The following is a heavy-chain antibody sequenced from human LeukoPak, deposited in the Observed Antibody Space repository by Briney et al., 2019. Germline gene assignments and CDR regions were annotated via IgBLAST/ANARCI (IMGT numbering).Heavy chain of an antibody. CDR3: ARHSIAAAGMGAGMDV. CDR2: IYPGDSDT. V-gene: IGHV5-51*01. Sequence: GKSLKISSKGSGYSFTSNWNGWVSQMPGKGLQWMGIIYPGDSDTRYSPSFQGQVTISADKSISTAYLQWSSLKASDTAMYYCARHSIAAAGMGAGMDVWGQGTTVTVSS. D-gene: IGHD6-13*01. J-gene: IGHJ6*02. CDR1: GYSFTSNW.